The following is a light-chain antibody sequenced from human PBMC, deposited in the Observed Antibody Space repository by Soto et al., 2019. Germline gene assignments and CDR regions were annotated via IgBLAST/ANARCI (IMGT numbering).Light chain of an antibody. CDR2: EVS. J-gene: IGLJ2*01. Sequence: QSALTQPASVSGSPGQSITISCTGTSSDVGGYRYVSWYQHHPGKAPKLMIYEVSNRPSGVSNRFSGSKSGNTASLTISGLQAEDEADYYCLSYTSSSTLVVFGGGTKLTVL. CDR1: SSDVGGYRY. V-gene: IGLV2-14*01. CDR3: LSYTSSSTLVV.